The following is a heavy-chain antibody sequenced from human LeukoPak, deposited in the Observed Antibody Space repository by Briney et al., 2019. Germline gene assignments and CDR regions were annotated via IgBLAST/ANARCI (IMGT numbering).Heavy chain of an antibody. CDR2: TYYRSKWYN. CDR1: GDSVSSDSAA. J-gene: IGHJ3*02. V-gene: IGHV6-1*01. D-gene: IGHD5-12*01. Sequence: SQTLSLTCAISGDSVSSDSAAWNRIRQSPSRGLEWLGRTYYRSKWYNDYAVSVKSRITINPDTSKNQFSLQLNSVTPEDTAMYYCARDLVAHAFDIWGLGTMVTVSS. CDR3: ARDLVAHAFDI.